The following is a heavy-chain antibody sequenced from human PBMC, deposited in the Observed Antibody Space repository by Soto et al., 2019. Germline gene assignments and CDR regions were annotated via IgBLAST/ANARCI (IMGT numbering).Heavy chain of an antibody. CDR2: IKSKTDGGTT. D-gene: IGHD6-19*01. CDR1: GFAFINAW. CDR3: TTAVAAGAYFDY. J-gene: IGHJ4*02. V-gene: IGHV3-15*01. Sequence: EVQLVESGGGLVKPGESLRLSCAASGFAFINAWMTWVRQAPGKGLEWVGRIKSKTDGGTTDSAAPVKGRFTISRDDSKNTLYLQMNNLKTEDTAVYYCTTAVAAGAYFDYWGQGTLVTVSS.